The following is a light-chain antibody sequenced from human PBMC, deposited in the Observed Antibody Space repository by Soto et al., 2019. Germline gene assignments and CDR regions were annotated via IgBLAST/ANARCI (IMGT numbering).Light chain of an antibody. J-gene: IGLJ2*01. CDR3: GTWDSSLSDAVV. V-gene: IGLV1-51*01. Sequence: QSVLTQPPSVSAAPGQKVTISCSGTSSNIGRNYVAWYQQLPGTAPKLPIYDNDKRPSGIPDRFSGSKSGTSATLGITGLQTGDEADYYCGTWDSSLSDAVVFGEGTKVTVL. CDR1: SSNIGRNY. CDR2: DND.